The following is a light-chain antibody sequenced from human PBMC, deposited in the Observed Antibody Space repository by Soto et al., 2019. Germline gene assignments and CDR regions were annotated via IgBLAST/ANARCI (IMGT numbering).Light chain of an antibody. CDR3: FSYASGDTFE. CDR1: SSDVENYNL. Sequence: QSALTQPASVSGSPGQSITISCTGTSSDVENYNLVSWYQHHPGKAPKLMIYEGTKRPSGVSNRFSGSKSGNTASLTISGLQAEDEADYYCFSYASGDTFEFGGGTKLTVL. V-gene: IGLV2-23*03. J-gene: IGLJ2*01. CDR2: EGT.